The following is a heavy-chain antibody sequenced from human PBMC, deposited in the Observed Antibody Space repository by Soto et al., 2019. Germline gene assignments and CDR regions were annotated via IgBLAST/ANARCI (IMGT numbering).Heavy chain of an antibody. CDR1: GGSISSYY. Sequence: PSETLSLTFTVPGGSISSYYWSWIRQPPGKGLEWIGYIYYSGSTNYKPSLKSRVTISVDTSKNQFSLKLSSVTAADTAVYYCARRYGDCFDYWGQGTLVTVSS. V-gene: IGHV4-59*08. CDR2: IYYSGST. J-gene: IGHJ4*02. CDR3: ARRYGDCFDY. D-gene: IGHD4-17*01.